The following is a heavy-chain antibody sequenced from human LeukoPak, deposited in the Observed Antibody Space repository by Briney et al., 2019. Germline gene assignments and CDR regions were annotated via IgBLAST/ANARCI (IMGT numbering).Heavy chain of an antibody. D-gene: IGHD2-8*01. CDR2: ISSSSSYI. CDR3: ARRQDIVLMVYAQGGAFDI. Sequence: PGGSLRLSCAASGFTFSSFGMHWVRQAPGKGLEWVSSISSSSSYIYYADSVKGRFTISRDNAKNSLYLQMNSLRAEDTAVYYCARRQDIVLMVYAQGGAFDIWGQGTMVTVSS. CDR1: GFTFSSFG. V-gene: IGHV3-21*01. J-gene: IGHJ3*02.